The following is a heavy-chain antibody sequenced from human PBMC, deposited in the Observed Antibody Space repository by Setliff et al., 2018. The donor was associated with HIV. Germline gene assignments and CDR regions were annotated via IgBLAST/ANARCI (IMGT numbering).Heavy chain of an antibody. CDR1: SGSISPYY. V-gene: IGHV4-59*08. Sequence: SETLSLTCAVSSGSISPYYWSWIRQPPGRGLEWIGFIYYNGNTNYSPSLKSRVTISVDTSKNQFSLKLSSVTAADTAVYYCARAAEPSTYYDFWSGPGAYYYYMDVWGKGTTVTVSS. CDR2: IYYNGNT. J-gene: IGHJ6*03. CDR3: ARAAEPSTYYDFWSGPGAYYYYMDV. D-gene: IGHD3-3*01.